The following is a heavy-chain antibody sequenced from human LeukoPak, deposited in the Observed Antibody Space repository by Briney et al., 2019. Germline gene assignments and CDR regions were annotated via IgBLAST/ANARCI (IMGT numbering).Heavy chain of an antibody. CDR3: ARKGYYYGSGSPPGQHYFDY. Sequence: GGSLRLSCAASGFTFSNYAVNWVRQAPGKGLEWVSGISGSGGSTYYADSVKGRFTISRDNSKDTLYLQMNSLRVEDTAVYYCARKGYYYGSGSPPGQHYFDYWGQGTLVTVSS. CDR2: ISGSGGST. CDR1: GFTFSNYA. J-gene: IGHJ4*02. V-gene: IGHV3-23*01. D-gene: IGHD3-10*01.